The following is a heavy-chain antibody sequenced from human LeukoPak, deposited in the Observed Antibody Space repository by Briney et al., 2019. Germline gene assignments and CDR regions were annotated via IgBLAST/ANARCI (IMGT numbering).Heavy chain of an antibody. CDR2: IYYSGST. V-gene: IGHV4-59*01. CDR1: GGSISSYY. J-gene: IGHJ6*03. CDR3: ARGVGSSGYYPYYYYYYMDV. D-gene: IGHD3-22*01. Sequence: SETLSLTCTVSGGSISSYYWSWIRRPPGKGLEWIGYIYYSGSTNYNPSLKSRVTISVDTSKNQFSLKLSSVTAADTAVYYCARGVGSSGYYPYYYYYYMDVWGKGTTVTISS.